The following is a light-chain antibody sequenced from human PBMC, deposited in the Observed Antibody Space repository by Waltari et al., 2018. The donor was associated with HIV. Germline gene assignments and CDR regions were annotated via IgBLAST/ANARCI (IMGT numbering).Light chain of an antibody. V-gene: IGLV2-11*01. CDR2: DLN. J-gene: IGLJ2*01. CDR3: CSYAGSYTLI. Sequence: QSALTQPRSVSGSPGQSVTISCTGPSSDVGLYKSVSWYQQPPGKVPKLLIYDLNDRPSGVPDRFSGSKSGTTASLTISGLQAEDEAFYYCCSYAGSYTLIFGGGTKLTVL. CDR1: SSDVGLYKS.